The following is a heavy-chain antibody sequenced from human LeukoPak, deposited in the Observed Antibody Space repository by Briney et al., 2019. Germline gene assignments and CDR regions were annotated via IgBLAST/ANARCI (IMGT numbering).Heavy chain of an antibody. CDR2: ISYDGSNK. CDR3: AKPNY. J-gene: IGHJ4*02. CDR1: GFTFSSYA. V-gene: IGHV3-30-3*02. D-gene: IGHD2-8*01. Sequence: PGGSLRLSCAASGFTFSSYAMHWVRQAPGKRLEWVAVISYDGSNKYYADSVKGRFTISRDNSKNTLYLQMNSLRAEDTAVYYCAKPNYWGQGTLVTVSS.